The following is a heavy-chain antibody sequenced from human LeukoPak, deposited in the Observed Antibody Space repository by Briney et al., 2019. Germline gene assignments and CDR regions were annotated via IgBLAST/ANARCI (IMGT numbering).Heavy chain of an antibody. CDR2: INSNSGST. V-gene: IGHV1-2*02. D-gene: IGHD6-19*01. CDR1: GYTFTDYY. CDR3: ARVRVYSSGWNFDY. J-gene: IGHJ4*02. Sequence: GASVKVSCKASGYTFTDYYVHWVRQGPGQGLEWVGWINSNSGSTSYAQKFQGRVTMTRDTSISTLYVELSSLRSDDTAVYYCARVRVYSSGWNFDYWGQGTLVTVSS.